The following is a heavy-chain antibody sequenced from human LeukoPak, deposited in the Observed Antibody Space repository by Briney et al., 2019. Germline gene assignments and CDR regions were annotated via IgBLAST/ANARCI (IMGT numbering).Heavy chain of an antibody. V-gene: IGHV4-30-2*01. CDR3: ARAQLGYFDY. CDR2: IYHSGST. D-gene: IGHD7-27*01. J-gene: IGHJ4*02. CDR1: GGSISSGGYY. Sequence: PSQTLSLTCTVSGGSISSGGYYWSWIRQPPGKGLEWIGYIYHSGSTYYNPSLKSRVTISVDRSKNQFSLKLSSVTAADTAVYYCARAQLGYFDYWGQGTLVTVSS.